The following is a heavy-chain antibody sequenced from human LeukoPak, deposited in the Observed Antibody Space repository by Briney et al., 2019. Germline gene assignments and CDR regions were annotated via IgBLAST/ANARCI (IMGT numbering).Heavy chain of an antibody. J-gene: IGHJ4*02. D-gene: IGHD5-18*01. CDR2: ISWNSGSI. V-gene: IGHV3-9*01. CDR1: GFTFDDYA. Sequence: GRSLRLSCAASGFTFDDYAMHWVRQAPGKGLEWVSGISWNSGSIGYADSVKGRFTISRDNAKNSLYLQMNSLRADDTALYYCAKDRGGYSYGYLIDYWGQGALVTVSS. CDR3: AKDRGGYSYGYLIDY.